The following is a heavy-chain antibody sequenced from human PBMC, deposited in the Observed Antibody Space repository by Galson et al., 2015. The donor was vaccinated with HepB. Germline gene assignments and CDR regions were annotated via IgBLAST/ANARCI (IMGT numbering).Heavy chain of an antibody. CDR1: GYTFTSYA. CDR2: INTNTGNP. J-gene: IGHJ4*02. CDR3: AGAAGWGWSYYFDY. D-gene: IGHD1-26*01. V-gene: IGHV7-4-1*02. Sequence: SVKVSCKASGYTFTSYAMNWVQQAPGQGLEWMGWINTNTGNPTYAQGFTGRFVFSLDTSVSTAYLQISSLKAEDTAVYYCAGAAGWGWSYYFDYWGQGTLVTVSS.